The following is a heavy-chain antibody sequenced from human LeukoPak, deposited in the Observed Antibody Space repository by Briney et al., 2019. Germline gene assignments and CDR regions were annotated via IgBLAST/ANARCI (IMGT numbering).Heavy chain of an antibody. CDR2: INPNSGGT. Sequence: GASVKVSCKASGYTFTGYYMHWVRQAPGQGLEWMGWINPNSGGTNYAQKFQGRVTMTRDTSISTAYMELSRLRSDDTAVYYCARGRPQTGRIAVAGPTDYWGQGTLVTVSS. CDR3: ARGRPQTGRIAVAGPTDY. D-gene: IGHD6-19*01. V-gene: IGHV1-2*02. J-gene: IGHJ4*02. CDR1: GYTFTGYY.